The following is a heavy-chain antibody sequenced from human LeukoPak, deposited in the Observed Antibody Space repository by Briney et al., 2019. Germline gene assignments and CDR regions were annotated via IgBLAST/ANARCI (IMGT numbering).Heavy chain of an antibody. J-gene: IGHJ4*02. CDR3: VKDSNIHNY. D-gene: IGHD4-11*01. V-gene: IGHV3-64D*09. CDR1: GFTFSTYA. Sequence: GGSLRLSCSASGFTFSTYAMYWVRQAPGKGLEYVSVITSNGGTTYSADSVKGRFTISRDNSKNTLYLQMSSLRPEDTAAYYCVKDSNIHNYWGQGTLVTVSS. CDR2: ITSNGGTT.